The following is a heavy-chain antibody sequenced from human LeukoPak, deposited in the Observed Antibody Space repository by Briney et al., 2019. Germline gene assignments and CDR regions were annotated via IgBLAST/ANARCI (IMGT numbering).Heavy chain of an antibody. CDR2: ISYDGSNK. Sequence: PGGSLRLSCAASGFTFSSYAMHWVRQAPGKGLEWVAVISYDGSNKYYADSVKGRFTISRDNSKNTLYLQMNSLRAEDTAVYYCARDRYFDWLLYPYYFDYWGQGTLVTVSS. D-gene: IGHD3-9*01. CDR3: ARDRYFDWLLYPYYFDY. CDR1: GFTFSSYA. V-gene: IGHV3-30*04. J-gene: IGHJ4*02.